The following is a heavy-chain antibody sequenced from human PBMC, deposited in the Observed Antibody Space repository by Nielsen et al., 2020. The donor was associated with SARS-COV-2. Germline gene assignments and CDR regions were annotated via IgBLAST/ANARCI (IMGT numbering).Heavy chain of an antibody. V-gene: IGHV3-48*01. CDR1: GFTFSDYS. CDR3: ARESVTGTDAFDI. J-gene: IGHJ3*02. CDR2: ISTSSNSI. Sequence: GGSLRLSCAASGFTFSDYSMNWVRQAPEKGLEWLSYISTSSNSIYYADSVKGRFTISRDNGKNSLYLQMNSLRAEDTAVYYCARESVTGTDAFDIWGQGTVVTVSS. D-gene: IGHD6-19*01.